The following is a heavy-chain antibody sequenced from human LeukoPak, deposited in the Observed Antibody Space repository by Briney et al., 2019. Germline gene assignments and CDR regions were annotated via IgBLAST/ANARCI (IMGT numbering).Heavy chain of an antibody. Sequence: SETLSLTCAVYGGSFSGYYWSWIRQPPGKGLEWIGEINHGGSINYNPSLKSRVTISVDTSKNQFSLKLSSVTAADTAVYYCARAPARIAAAGYWGQGTLVTVSS. CDR1: GGSFSGYY. V-gene: IGHV4-34*01. J-gene: IGHJ4*02. D-gene: IGHD6-13*01. CDR3: ARAPARIAAAGY. CDR2: INHGGSI.